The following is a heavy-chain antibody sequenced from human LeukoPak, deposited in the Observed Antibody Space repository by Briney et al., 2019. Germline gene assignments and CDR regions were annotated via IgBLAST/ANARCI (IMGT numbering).Heavy chain of an antibody. CDR1: GFTFSSYA. D-gene: IGHD3-10*01. CDR2: ISGSGGST. V-gene: IGHV3-23*01. Sequence: GGSLRLSCAASGFTFSSYAMSWVRQAPGKGLEWVSAISGSGGSTYYADSVKGRFTISRDNSKNTLYLQMNSLRAEDTAVYYCAKDRYRRGFGELLYYFDYWGQGTLVTVSS. CDR3: AKDRYRRGFGELLYYFDY. J-gene: IGHJ4*02.